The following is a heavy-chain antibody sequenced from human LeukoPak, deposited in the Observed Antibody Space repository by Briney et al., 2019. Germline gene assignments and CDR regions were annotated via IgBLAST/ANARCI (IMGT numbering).Heavy chain of an antibody. CDR1: GFTFSSYA. CDR2: ISYDGSNK. Sequence: PGGSLRLSCAASGFTFSSYAMHWVRQAPGKGLEWVAVISYDGSNKYYADSVKGRFTISRDNSKNTVWLHMNSLRAEDTAVYYCGTTPSIAPRPRRENFDYWGQGTLVTVSA. J-gene: IGHJ4*02. V-gene: IGHV3-30-3*01. CDR3: GTTPSIAPRPRRENFDY. D-gene: IGHD6-6*01.